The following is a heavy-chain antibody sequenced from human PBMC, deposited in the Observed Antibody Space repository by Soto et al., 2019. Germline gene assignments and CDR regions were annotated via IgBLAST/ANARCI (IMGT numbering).Heavy chain of an antibody. CDR1: GFTFNNYA. CDR2: ITGSGSDT. Sequence: GGSLRLSCAASGFTFNNYAMGWVRQAPGKGLEWVSAITGSGSDTCYLDSVKGRFTTSRDNSKNTLFLQMNSLRAEDTAIYYCAKLGSSAWSPHYYFDYWGQGTLVTVSS. D-gene: IGHD3-10*01. V-gene: IGHV3-23*01. J-gene: IGHJ4*02. CDR3: AKLGSSAWSPHYYFDY.